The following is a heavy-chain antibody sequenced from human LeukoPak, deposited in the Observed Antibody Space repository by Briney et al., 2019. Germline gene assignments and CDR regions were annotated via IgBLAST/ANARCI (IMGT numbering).Heavy chain of an antibody. CDR3: AKDWHILTGRNCFDP. CDR2: VSSYNGDT. J-gene: IGHJ5*02. V-gene: IGHV1-18*01. D-gene: IGHD3-9*01. CDR1: RYTFNKYG. Sequence: ASVRVSCKDSRYTFNKYGIRWVREAPGQRLEWMGWVSSYNGDTNYAQKFQGRVTMSTDTSTNTAYMELRSLRFDDTAIYYCAKDWHILTGRNCFDPWGQGTLVTVSS.